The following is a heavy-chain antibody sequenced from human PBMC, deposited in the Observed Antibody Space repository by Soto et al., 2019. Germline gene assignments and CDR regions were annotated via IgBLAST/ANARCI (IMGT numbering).Heavy chain of an antibody. CDR1: GCTFSSYA. CDR3: ARTLYGDNVDY. CDR2: MNPICGNT. V-gene: IGHV1-8*01. D-gene: IGHD4-17*01. J-gene: IGHJ4*02. Sequence: QVQLVQSGAEVKKPGASVKVSCKASGCTFSSYAISWVRQATGQGLEWMGWMNPICGNTGYAQKFQGRVTMTRNTSISTAYMELSSLRSEDTAVYYCARTLYGDNVDYWGQGTLVTVSS.